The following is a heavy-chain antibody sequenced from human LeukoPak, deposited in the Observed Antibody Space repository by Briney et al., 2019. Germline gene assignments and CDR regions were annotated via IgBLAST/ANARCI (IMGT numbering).Heavy chain of an antibody. CDR2: INHSGST. J-gene: IGHJ6*03. CDR3: ARLQTALVRYYYYYMDV. D-gene: IGHD3-10*01. CDR1: GFTFSSYW. Sequence: GSLRLSCAASGFTFSSYWMSWIRQPPGKGLEWIGEINHSGSTNYNPSLKSRVTISVDTSKNQFSLKLSSVTAADTAVYYCARLQTALVRYYYYYMDVWGKGTTVTISS. V-gene: IGHV4-34*01.